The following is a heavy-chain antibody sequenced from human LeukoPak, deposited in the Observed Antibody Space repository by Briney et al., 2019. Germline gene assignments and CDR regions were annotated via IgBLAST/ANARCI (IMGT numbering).Heavy chain of an antibody. D-gene: IGHD2-2*01. CDR2: IIHIFGTA. CDR1: GGTFIIYA. J-gene: IGHJ4*02. V-gene: IGHV1-69*01. CDR3: ARDSGHLGCSSTSCYFDY. Sequence: GASVKVSCKASGGTFIIYAISWVRQAPGQGLEWMGGIIHIFGTANYAQKFQGRVTITADESTSTAYMELSSLRSEDTAVYYCARDSGHLGCSSTSCYFDYWGRGTLVTVSS.